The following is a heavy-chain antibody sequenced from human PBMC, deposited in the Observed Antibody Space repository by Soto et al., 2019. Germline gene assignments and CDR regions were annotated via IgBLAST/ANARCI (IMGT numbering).Heavy chain of an antibody. V-gene: IGHV1-69*01. CDR2: IIPIFGTA. J-gene: IGHJ4*02. CDR1: GGTFSSYA. CDR3: ARDLLGAYGDYVATVFDY. D-gene: IGHD4-17*01. Sequence: QVQLVQSGAEVKKPGSSVKVSCKASGGTFSSYAISWVRQAPGQGLEWMGGIIPIFGTANYAQKFQGRVTITADECTSTAYMELSSLRSEDTAVYYCARDLLGAYGDYVATVFDYWGQGPLVTVSS.